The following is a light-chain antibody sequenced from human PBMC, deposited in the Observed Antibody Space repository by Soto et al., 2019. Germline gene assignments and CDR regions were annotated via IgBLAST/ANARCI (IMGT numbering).Light chain of an antibody. CDR2: LEXXXXX. J-gene: IGLJ3*02. V-gene: IGLV4-60*02. Sequence: QPVLTQSSSASASLGSSVKLTCTLSSGHSSYIIAWHQQQPGKAPRYLMKLEXXXXXXXXXXXXXXXSGSSSGADRYLTXXXXQFXXXXXYYCETWGSNTRVFGGGTKLTVL. CDR3: ETWGSNTRV. CDR1: SGHSSYI.